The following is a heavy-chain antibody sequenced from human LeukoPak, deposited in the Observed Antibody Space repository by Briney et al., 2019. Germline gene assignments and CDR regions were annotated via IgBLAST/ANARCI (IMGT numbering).Heavy chain of an antibody. D-gene: IGHD6-6*01. CDR1: GFTLSSYW. V-gene: IGHV3-74*01. CDR2: INSGGSST. J-gene: IGHJ4*02. CDR3: ARGYGSSRGWY. Sequence: GGSLRLSCAASGFTLSSYWKHWVRQATGKGLVWVSRINSGGSSTSYADSVKGRFTISRDNAKNTLYLQMNSLRAEDTAVYYCARGYGSSRGWYWGQGTLVSVSS.